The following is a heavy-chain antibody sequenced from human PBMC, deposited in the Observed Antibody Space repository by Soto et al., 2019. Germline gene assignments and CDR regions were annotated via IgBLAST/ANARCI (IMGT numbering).Heavy chain of an antibody. V-gene: IGHV4-39*01. CDR3: ASYYDFWSGYYPSRYFDD. CDR1: GGSISSSSYY. CDR2: IYYSGST. Sequence: SETLSLTCTVSGGSISSSSYYWGWIRQPPGKGLEWIGSIYYSGSTYYNPSLKSRVTISVDTSKNQFSLKLSSVTAADTAVYYCASYYDFWSGYYPSRYFDDWGQGTLVTVSS. D-gene: IGHD3-3*01. J-gene: IGHJ4*02.